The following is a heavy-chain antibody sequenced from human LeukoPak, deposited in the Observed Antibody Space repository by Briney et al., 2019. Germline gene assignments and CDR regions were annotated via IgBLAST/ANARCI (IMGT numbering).Heavy chain of an antibody. J-gene: IGHJ4*02. CDR3: ARARGVVEFDY. D-gene: IGHD3-3*01. CDR1: GGSISSHY. CDR2: IYYSGST. V-gene: IGHV4-59*11. Sequence: SETLSLTCTVSGGSISSHYWSWIRQPPGKGLEWIGYIYYSGSTNYNPSLKSRVTISVDTSKIQFSLKLSSVTAADTAVYYCARARGVVEFDYWGQGTLVTVSS.